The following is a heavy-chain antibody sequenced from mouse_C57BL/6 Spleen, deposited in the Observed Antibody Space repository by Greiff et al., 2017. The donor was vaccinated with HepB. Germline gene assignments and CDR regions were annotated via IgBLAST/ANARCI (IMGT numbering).Heavy chain of an antibody. J-gene: IGHJ4*01. CDR2: IDPSDSYT. CDR1: GYTFTSYW. CDR3: ARGGNHGAMDY. D-gene: IGHD2-1*01. Sequence: QVQLQQPGAELVKPGASVKLSCKASGYTFTSYWMQWVKQRPGQGLEWIGEIDPSDSYTNYNQKFKGKATLTVDTSSSTASMQRSSLTSEDSAVYYCARGGNHGAMDYWGQGTSVTVSS. V-gene: IGHV1-50*01.